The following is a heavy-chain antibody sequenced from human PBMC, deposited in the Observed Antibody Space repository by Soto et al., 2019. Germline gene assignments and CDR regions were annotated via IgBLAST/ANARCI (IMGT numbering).Heavy chain of an antibody. V-gene: IGHV3-23*01. CDR1: GFIFSDYA. Sequence: PGGSLRLSCESSGFIFSDYAMNWVRQAPGKGLKWVSAISGSGGGTYYADSVKGRFSLSRDNSKNTVYLQMNSLRAEDTSVYYCANDWREYDSNALDAFDICGQGTMVTVSS. D-gene: IGHD3-22*01. CDR3: ANDWREYDSNALDAFDI. CDR2: ISGSGGGT. J-gene: IGHJ3*02.